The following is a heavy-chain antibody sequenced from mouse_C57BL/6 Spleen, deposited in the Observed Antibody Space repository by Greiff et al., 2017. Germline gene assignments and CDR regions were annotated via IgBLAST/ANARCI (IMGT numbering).Heavy chain of an antibody. J-gene: IGHJ1*01. CDR3: ARGCSYWYFDV. V-gene: IGHV1-4*01. CDR1: GYTFTSYT. D-gene: IGHD1-1*01. CDR2: INPSSGYT. Sequence: QVQLQQSGAELARPGASVKMSCKASGYTFTSYTMHWVKQRPGQGLEWIGYINPSSGYTKFNQKFKDKATLTADKSSSTAYMQLSSLTSEDSAVYYCARGCSYWYFDVWGSGTTVTVSS.